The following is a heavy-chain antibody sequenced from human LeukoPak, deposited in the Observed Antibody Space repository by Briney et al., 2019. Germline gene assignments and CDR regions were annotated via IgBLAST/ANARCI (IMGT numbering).Heavy chain of an antibody. Sequence: PSETLSLTCAVYGGSFSGYYWSWIRQPPGKGLEWIGEINHSGSTNYNPSLKSRVTISVDTSKNQFSLKLSSVTAADTAVYYCARVVANYYGSGSPTGYFDYWGQGTLVTVSS. CDR1: GGSFSGYY. V-gene: IGHV4-34*01. CDR3: ARVVANYYGSGSPTGYFDY. D-gene: IGHD3-10*01. CDR2: INHSGST. J-gene: IGHJ4*02.